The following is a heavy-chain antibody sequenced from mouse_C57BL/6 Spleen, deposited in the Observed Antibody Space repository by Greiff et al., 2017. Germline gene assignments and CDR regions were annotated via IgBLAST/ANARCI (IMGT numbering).Heavy chain of an antibody. D-gene: IGHD2-2*01. J-gene: IGHJ4*01. V-gene: IGHV1-82*01. CDR2: IYPGDGDT. CDR3: ARGGLPPYYYAMDS. Sequence: QVQLQQSGPELVKPGASVKISCKASGYAFSSSWMNWVKQRPGKGLEWIGRIYPGDGDTNYNGKFKGKATLTADKSSSTAYMQLSSLTSEDSAVXCCARGGLPPYYYAMDSWGEGTSVTVSS. CDR1: GYAFSSSW.